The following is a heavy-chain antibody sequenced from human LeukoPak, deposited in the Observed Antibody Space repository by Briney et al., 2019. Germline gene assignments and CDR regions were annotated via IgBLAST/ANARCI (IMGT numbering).Heavy chain of an antibody. J-gene: IGHJ4*02. Sequence: PSGTLSLTCTVSGGSISSYYWNWIRQPPGKGLEWIGYIYYSGSTNYNPSLKSRDTISVDTSKNQFSLKLSSVTAADTAVYFCARQRRGEAVAGHLQPFDYWGQGTLVTVSS. D-gene: IGHD6-19*01. CDR2: IYYSGST. CDR3: ARQRRGEAVAGHLQPFDY. V-gene: IGHV4-59*08. CDR1: GGSISSYY.